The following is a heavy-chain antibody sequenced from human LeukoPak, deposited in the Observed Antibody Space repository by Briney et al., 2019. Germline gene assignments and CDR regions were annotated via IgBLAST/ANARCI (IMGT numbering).Heavy chain of an antibody. CDR3: ARDVHSGYDFDY. D-gene: IGHD5-12*01. CDR2: IYYSGST. CDR1: GGSICSYY. V-gene: IGHV4-59*01. Sequence: PSETLSLTCTVSGGSICSYYWSWIRQPPGKGLEWIGYIYYSGSTNYNPSLKSRVTISVDTSKNQFSLKLSSVTAADTAVYYCARDVHSGYDFDYWGLGTLVTVSS. J-gene: IGHJ4*02.